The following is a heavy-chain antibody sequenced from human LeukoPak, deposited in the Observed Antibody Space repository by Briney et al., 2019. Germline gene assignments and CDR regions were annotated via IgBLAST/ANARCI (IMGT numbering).Heavy chain of an antibody. J-gene: IGHJ1*01. Sequence: PSETLSLTCAVSGGSISSGGYSWSWIRQPPGKGLEWIGYIYHSGSTYYNPSLKSRVTISVDRSKNQFSLKLSSVTAADTAVYYCAGQGYSSSWYRNQGPEYFQHWGQGTLVTVSS. D-gene: IGHD6-13*01. CDR3: AGQGYSSSWYRNQGPEYFQH. V-gene: IGHV4-30-2*01. CDR1: GGSISSGGYS. CDR2: IYHSGST.